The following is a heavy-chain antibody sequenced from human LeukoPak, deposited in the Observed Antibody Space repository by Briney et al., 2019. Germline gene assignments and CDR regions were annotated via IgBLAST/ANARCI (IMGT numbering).Heavy chain of an antibody. CDR3: ATWGDYDVLTGYYVPDY. V-gene: IGHV3-23*01. Sequence: PGASLRLSCAASGSTFSNYAMSWVRQAPGKGLEWVSAILGSGVTTYYADSVKGRFTVSRDNSKSTLYLQMNTLRAEDTALYYCATWGDYDVLTGYYVPDYWGQGTLVAVSS. CDR2: ILGSGVTT. J-gene: IGHJ4*02. D-gene: IGHD3-9*01. CDR1: GSTFSNYA.